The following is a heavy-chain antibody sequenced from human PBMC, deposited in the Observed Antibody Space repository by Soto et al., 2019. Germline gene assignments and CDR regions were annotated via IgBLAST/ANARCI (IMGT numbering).Heavy chain of an antibody. J-gene: IGHJ6*02. CDR2: IWSAGLR. CDR1: GFTVSSKY. V-gene: IGHV3-53*02. CDR3: AREAPIDV. Sequence: DVQLVETGGELIQPGGSLRLSCAASGFTVSSKYMSWVRQAPGKGLEWISVIWSAGLRYYADSVRGRFNINRDISKNIFYLEMASLRADDTAVYYCAREAPIDVWGQGTTVTVSS.